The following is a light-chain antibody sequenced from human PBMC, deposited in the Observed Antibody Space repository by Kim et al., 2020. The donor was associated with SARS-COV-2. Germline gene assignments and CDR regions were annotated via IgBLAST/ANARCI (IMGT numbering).Light chain of an antibody. CDR2: WAS. CDR3: QQYYSNPYT. CDR1: QSVLYSSNNKNF. V-gene: IGKV4-1*01. Sequence: DIVMTQSPDSLAVSLGERATINCKSSQSVLYSSNNKNFLVWYQQKPGQPPKLLIYWASTRESGVPDRFSGSGSGTDFTLTISSLQAEDVAVYYCQQYYSNPYTFGQGNKLEI. J-gene: IGKJ2*01.